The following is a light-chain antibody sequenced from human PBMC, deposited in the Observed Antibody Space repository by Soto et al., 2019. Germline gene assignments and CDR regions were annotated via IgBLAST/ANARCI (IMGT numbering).Light chain of an antibody. V-gene: IGKV3-15*01. CDR1: QSFSSN. J-gene: IGKJ3*01. Sequence: ELVITQSPATLSVSPVERATLSCQASQSFSSNVAWYQQKPGQAPRLLIYGTSTRVTGIPARFSGGGSVTEFSLTISSLQSDDFGVYYCHQYNTWPPRFTFGPGTKVDIK. CDR2: GTS. CDR3: HQYNTWPPRFT.